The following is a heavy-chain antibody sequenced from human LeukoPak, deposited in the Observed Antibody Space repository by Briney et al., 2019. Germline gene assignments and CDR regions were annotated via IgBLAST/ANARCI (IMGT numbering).Heavy chain of an antibody. Sequence: NPGGSLRLSCAASGFTFSSYSMNWVRQAPGKGLEWVSSISSSSSYIYYADSVKGRFTISRDNAKNSLYLQMNSLRAEDTAVYYCAREGIAARQAEDYWGQGTLVTVSS. D-gene: IGHD6-6*01. J-gene: IGHJ4*02. CDR1: GFTFSSYS. V-gene: IGHV3-21*01. CDR2: ISSSSSYI. CDR3: AREGIAARQAEDY.